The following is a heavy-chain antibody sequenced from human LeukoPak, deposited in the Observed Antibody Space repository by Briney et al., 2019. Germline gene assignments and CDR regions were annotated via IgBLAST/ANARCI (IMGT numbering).Heavy chain of an antibody. J-gene: IGHJ4*02. CDR2: ISSTISTI. V-gene: IGHV3-48*01. CDR3: AASLGGYSPFDY. CDR1: GFTFSSYE. Sequence: PGGSLRLSCAASGFTFSSYEMNWVRQAPGKGLEWVSYISSTISTIYYADSVKGRFTISRDNAKNSLYLQMNSLRAEDTAVYYCAASLGGYSPFDYWGQGTLVTVSS. D-gene: IGHD4-23*01.